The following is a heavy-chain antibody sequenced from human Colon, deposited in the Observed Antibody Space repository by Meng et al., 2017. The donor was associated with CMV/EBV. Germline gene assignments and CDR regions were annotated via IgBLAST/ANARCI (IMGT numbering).Heavy chain of an antibody. CDR2: IHSGEDT. CDR3: AQDLGYNAYAY. J-gene: IGHJ4*02. CDR1: GFTFSSHA. Sequence: LSCAASGFTFSSHAMTWVRQAPGKWLEWVSSIHSGEDTYHADSVKGRFIVSRDNSKNTLYLQMNSLGAEDTALYYCAQDLGYNAYAYWGQGTLVTVSS. D-gene: IGHD5-12*01. V-gene: IGHV3-23*03.